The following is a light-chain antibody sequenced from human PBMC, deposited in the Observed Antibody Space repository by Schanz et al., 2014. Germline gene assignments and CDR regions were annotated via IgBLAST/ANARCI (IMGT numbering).Light chain of an antibody. CDR3: QQYNNWPVT. CDR2: GTS. Sequence: EIVLTQSPGTLSLSPGERATLSCRASQSVSNSYLAWYQQKPGQAPRLLIYGTSIRATGIPDRFSGSGSGTDFTLTISRLEPEDFAVYYCQQYNNWPVTFGPGTKVDIK. CDR1: QSVSNSY. J-gene: IGKJ3*01. V-gene: IGKV3-20*01.